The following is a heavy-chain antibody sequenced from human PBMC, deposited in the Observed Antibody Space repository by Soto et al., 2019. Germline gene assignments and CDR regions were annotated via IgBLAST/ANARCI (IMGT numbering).Heavy chain of an antibody. V-gene: IGHV1-18*04. Sequence: QVQLVQSGTEVRKPGASVKVSCKASGYTFINYGITWVRQAPGQGLEWMGWITAYNGNTNYAESLQGRVTMTTDTTTSTAYMELRSRRSADTAVYFCARDDCDDRWRALDMWGQGTMLTVSS. CDR3: ARDDCDDRWRALDM. CDR2: ITAYNGNT. CDR1: GYTFINYG. J-gene: IGHJ3*02. D-gene: IGHD4-17*01.